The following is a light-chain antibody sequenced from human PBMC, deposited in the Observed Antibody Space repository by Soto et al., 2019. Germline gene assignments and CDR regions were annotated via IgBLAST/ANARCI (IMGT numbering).Light chain of an antibody. V-gene: IGLV1-44*01. J-gene: IGLJ3*02. CDR2: INN. CDR1: SSNIGSPV. CDR3: AVWDDSLDGRV. Sequence: QAVVTQPPSASGTPGQRVTISCSGSSSNIGSPVVYWYQQLAGTAPKLLMYINNQRPSEVPDRLSRSKSGTSASLAISGLQSEDEADYYFAVWDDSLDGRVFGGGTKLTVL.